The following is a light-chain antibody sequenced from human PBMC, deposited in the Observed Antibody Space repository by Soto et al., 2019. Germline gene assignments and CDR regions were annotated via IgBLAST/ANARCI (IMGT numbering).Light chain of an antibody. CDR3: QHYVTWPLT. J-gene: IGKJ4*01. Sequence: ETVLTQAPATPSVSPGECTTLSYRARQGIGDTLAWYQPKPGQTPRLLIYDTSIRATGVPARFSGSRSGAEFTLTISSLQSEDFAVYYCQHYVTWPLTFGRGTEVDI. V-gene: IGKV3-15*01. CDR1: QGIGDT. CDR2: DTS.